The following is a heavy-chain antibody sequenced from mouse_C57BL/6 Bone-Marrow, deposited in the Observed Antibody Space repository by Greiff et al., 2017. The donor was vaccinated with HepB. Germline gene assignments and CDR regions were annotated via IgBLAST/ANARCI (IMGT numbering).Heavy chain of an antibody. CDR1: GYAFSSSW. CDR3: ARDDGYYPYFDY. D-gene: IGHD2-3*01. CDR2: IYPGDGDT. V-gene: IGHV1-82*01. J-gene: IGHJ2*01. Sequence: QVQLQQSGPELVKPGASVKISCKASGYAFSSSWMNWVKQRPGKGLEWIGRIYPGDGDTNYNQKFKGKSTLTVDKSSSTAYMQLSSLTSEDSAVYYCARDDGYYPYFDYWGQGTTLTVSS.